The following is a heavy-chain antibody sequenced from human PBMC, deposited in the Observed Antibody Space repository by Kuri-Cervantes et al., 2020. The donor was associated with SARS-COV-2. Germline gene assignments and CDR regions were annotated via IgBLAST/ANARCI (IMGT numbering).Heavy chain of an antibody. CDR1: GGSISSSGYY. Sequence: SETLSLTCSVSGGSISSSGYYWGWIRQPPGKGLEWIGYIYYSGSTNYNPSLKSRVTISVDTSKNQFSLKLSSVTAADTAVYHCARDPNANHNNWFDPWGQGTLVTVSS. V-gene: IGHV4-61*08. CDR2: IYYSGST. CDR3: ARDPNANHNNWFDP. J-gene: IGHJ5*02. D-gene: IGHD4/OR15-4a*01.